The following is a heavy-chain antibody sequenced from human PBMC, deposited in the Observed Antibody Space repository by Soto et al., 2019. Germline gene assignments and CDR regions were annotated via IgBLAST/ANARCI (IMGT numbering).Heavy chain of an antibody. D-gene: IGHD2-15*01. Sequence: PSETLSLTCTVSGGSISSGGNYWSWIRQHPGKGLEWIGYIYDSGSTYYNPSLKSRVTISVDTSKNQFSLKLSFVTAADTAVYYCARLNRDIVVGHDAFDIWGQGTMVTVSS. CDR2: IYDSGST. V-gene: IGHV4-31*03. CDR1: GGSISSGGNY. CDR3: ARLNRDIVVGHDAFDI. J-gene: IGHJ3*02.